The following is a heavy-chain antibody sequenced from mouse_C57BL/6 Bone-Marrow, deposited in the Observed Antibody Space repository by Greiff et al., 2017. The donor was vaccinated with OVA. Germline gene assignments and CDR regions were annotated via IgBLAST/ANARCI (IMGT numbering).Heavy chain of an antibody. Sequence: VNLVESGPGLVQPSQSLSITCTVSGFSLTSYGVHWVRQSPGKGLEWLGVIWRGGSTDYNAAFMSRLSITKDNSKGQVFFKMNSLQADDTAIYYCAKQLGYPYYYAMDYWGQGTSVTVSS. V-gene: IGHV2-5*01. CDR2: IWRGGST. J-gene: IGHJ4*01. CDR3: AKQLGYPYYYAMDY. CDR1: GFSLTSYG. D-gene: IGHD2-2*01.